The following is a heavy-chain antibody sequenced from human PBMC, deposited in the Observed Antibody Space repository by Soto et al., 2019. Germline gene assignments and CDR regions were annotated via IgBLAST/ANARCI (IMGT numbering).Heavy chain of an antibody. J-gene: IGHJ3*01. CDR1: GYSFTNYW. Sequence: PGESLKISCKGSGYSFTNYWIGWVRQMPGKGLEWMGIIYPGDSHAIYSPSFQGQVTMSADKSISTAYLQWSSLKASDTAMYYWARPYRGGPNDPFDVGGKGTMVTVSS. V-gene: IGHV5-51*01. CDR3: ARPYRGGPNDPFDV. CDR2: IYPGDSHA. D-gene: IGHD1-26*01.